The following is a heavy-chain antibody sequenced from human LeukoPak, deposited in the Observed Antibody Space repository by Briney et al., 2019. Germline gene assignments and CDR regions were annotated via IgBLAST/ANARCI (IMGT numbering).Heavy chain of an antibody. D-gene: IGHD4-17*01. CDR1: GGTFSSYA. CDR2: IIPILGIA. J-gene: IGHJ6*02. V-gene: IGHV1-69*04. CDR3: ARMSDYGDYLYYYGMDV. Sequence: SVKVSCKASGGTFSSYAISWVRQAPGQGLEWMGRIIPILGIANYAQKFQGRVTITADKSTSTAYMELSSLRSEDTAVYYCARMSDYGDYLYYYGMDVWGQGTTVTVSS.